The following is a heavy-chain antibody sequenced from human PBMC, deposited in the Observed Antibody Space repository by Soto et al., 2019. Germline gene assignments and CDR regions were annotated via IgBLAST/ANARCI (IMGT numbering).Heavy chain of an antibody. CDR1: GFTFSSYA. CDR2: ISYDGSNK. D-gene: IGHD1-26*01. CDR3: ARAPVKWERLRGVYYFDY. Sequence: GGSLRLSCAASGFTFSSYAMHWVRQAPGKGLEWVAVISYDGSNKYYADSVKGRFTISRDNSKNTLYLQMNSLRAEDTAVYYCARAPVKWERLRGVYYFDYWGQGTLVTVSS. V-gene: IGHV3-30-3*01. J-gene: IGHJ4*02.